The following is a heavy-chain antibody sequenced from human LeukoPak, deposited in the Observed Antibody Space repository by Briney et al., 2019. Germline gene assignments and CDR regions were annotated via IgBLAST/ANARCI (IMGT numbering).Heavy chain of an antibody. J-gene: IGHJ4*02. CDR2: IYYTGST. D-gene: IGHD1-26*01. Sequence: SETLSLTCTVSGGSIRSGDYYWSWIRQPPGRGLEWIGYIYYTGSTNYSPSLESRVTTSIDMSRNQFSLKLSSVTAADTAVYYCARETCSGSQRGFDYWGQGTLVTVSS. V-gene: IGHV4-30-4*01. CDR1: GGSIRSGDYY. CDR3: ARETCSGSQRGFDY.